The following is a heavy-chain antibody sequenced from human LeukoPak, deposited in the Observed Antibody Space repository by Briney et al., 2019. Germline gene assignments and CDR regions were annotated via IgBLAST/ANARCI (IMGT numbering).Heavy chain of an antibody. CDR1: GFTFSSYA. CDR2: ISSGGVST. Sequence: PGGSLRLSCAASGFTFSSYAMNWLRQAPGKGLEWVSAISSGGVSTYYADSVKGRFTISRDNSKNTLYLQMNSLRAEDTAVYYCATLMTTVTDFDYWGQGTLVTVSS. D-gene: IGHD4-17*01. J-gene: IGHJ4*02. V-gene: IGHV3-23*01. CDR3: ATLMTTVTDFDY.